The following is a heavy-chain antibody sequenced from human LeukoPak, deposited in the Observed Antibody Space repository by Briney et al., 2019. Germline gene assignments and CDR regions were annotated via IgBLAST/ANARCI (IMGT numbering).Heavy chain of an antibody. Sequence: QSGGSLRLSCAASGFTFSSYAMTWVRRAPGKGLEWVSAISGNGGDTYYAVSVRGRFTISRDNSKYTLYLQMNSLRAGDTAVYYCAKVLSDSSGWYYDYWGQGTLVTVSS. V-gene: IGHV3-23*01. CDR3: AKVLSDSSGWYYDY. CDR1: GFTFSSYA. J-gene: IGHJ4*02. D-gene: IGHD6-19*01. CDR2: ISGNGGDT.